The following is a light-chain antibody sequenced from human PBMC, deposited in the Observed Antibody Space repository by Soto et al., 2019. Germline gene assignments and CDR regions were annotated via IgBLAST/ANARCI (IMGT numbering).Light chain of an antibody. CDR1: QSVLYSSNNKNY. CDR2: GAS. V-gene: IGKV4-1*01. Sequence: DIVMTQSPDSLAVSLGERATINCKSSQSVLYSSNNKNYLAWYQQKPGQAPRLLIYGASRRTIGIPDRFIGSWSGTDFTLTIAGLEPEDFAVYYCQHYGGSPRTFGQGTKVEIK. J-gene: IGKJ1*01. CDR3: QHYGGSPRT.